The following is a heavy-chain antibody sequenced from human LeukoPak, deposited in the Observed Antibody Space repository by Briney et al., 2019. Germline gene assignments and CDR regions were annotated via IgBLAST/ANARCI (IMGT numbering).Heavy chain of an antibody. CDR1: GFTFSSYA. V-gene: IGHV3-23*01. D-gene: IGHD3-10*01. CDR2: ISGSGGST. CDR3: AKPSSRSGSHYDY. J-gene: IGHJ4*02. Sequence: GGSLRLSCAASGFTFSSYAMSWVRQAPGKVLEWVSAISGSGGSTYYADSVKGRFTISRDNSKNTLYLQMNSLRDEDTAVYYCAKPSSRSGSHYDYWGQGTLVTVSS.